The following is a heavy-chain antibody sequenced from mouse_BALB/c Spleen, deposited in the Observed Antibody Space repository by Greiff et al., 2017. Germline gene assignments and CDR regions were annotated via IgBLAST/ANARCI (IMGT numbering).Heavy chain of an antibody. D-gene: IGHD2-14*01. CDR1: GYTFTSYW. CDR3: TRGGDYRYDGTY. V-gene: IGHV1-5*01. CDR2: IYPGNSDT. J-gene: IGHJ3*01. Sequence: VQLKQSGTVLARPGASVTMSCKASGYTFTSYWMHWVKQRPGQGLEWIGAIYPGNSDTSYNQKFKGKAKLTAVTSTSTAYMELSSLTNEDGAVDYRTRGGDYRYDGTYWGQGTLVTVSA.